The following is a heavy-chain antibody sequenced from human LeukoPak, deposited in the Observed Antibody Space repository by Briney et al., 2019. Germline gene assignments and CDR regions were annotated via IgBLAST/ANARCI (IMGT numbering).Heavy chain of an antibody. CDR1: GGSISSGGYY. CDR3: ARYSTIFGVVSPARYYFDY. D-gene: IGHD3-3*01. Sequence: PSETLSLTCTVSGGSISSGGYYWSWIRQHPGTGLEWIGYIYYSGSTYYNPSLKSRVTISVDTSKNQFSLKLSSVTAADTAVYYCARYSTIFGVVSPARYYFDYWGQGTLVTVSS. J-gene: IGHJ4*02. V-gene: IGHV4-31*03. CDR2: IYYSGST.